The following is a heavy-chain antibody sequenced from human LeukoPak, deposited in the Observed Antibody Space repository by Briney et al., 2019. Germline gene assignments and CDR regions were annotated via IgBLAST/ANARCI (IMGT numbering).Heavy chain of an antibody. CDR3: AGGPKIAADGTGY. J-gene: IGHJ4*02. D-gene: IGHD6-13*01. V-gene: IGHV1-2*02. CDR1: GYTFTRYY. CDR2: INPNSGGT. Sequence: GASVKVSCKASGYTFTRYYMHWVRQAPGHRLEWMGWINPNSGGTNYAQKFQGRVTMTRDTSISTAYMELSRLRSDDTAVYYCAGGPKIAADGTGYWGQGTLVTVSS.